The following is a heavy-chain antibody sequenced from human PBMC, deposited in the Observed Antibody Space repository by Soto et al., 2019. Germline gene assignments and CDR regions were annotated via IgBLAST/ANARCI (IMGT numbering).Heavy chain of an antibody. Sequence: GGSLRLSCAASGFTFSSYAMHWVRQAPGKGLEWVAVISYDGSNKYYADSVKGRFTISRENSKNTLYLQMNSLRAEDTAVYYCARDLYHYDSSGYLDYWGQGTLVTVSS. CDR2: ISYDGSNK. V-gene: IGHV3-30-3*01. J-gene: IGHJ4*02. D-gene: IGHD3-22*01. CDR1: GFTFSSYA. CDR3: ARDLYHYDSSGYLDY.